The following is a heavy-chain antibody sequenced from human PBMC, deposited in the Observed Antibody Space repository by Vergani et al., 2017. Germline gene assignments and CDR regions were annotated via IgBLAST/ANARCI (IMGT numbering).Heavy chain of an antibody. Sequence: QVQLVESGGGLVKPGGSLRLSCAASGFTFSDYYMSWIRQAPGKGLAWVSYISSSGSTIYYADSVKGRFTISRDNAKNSLYLQMNSLRAEDTAVYYCAGVSIVVVTANDGWFDLWGRGTLVTVSS. CDR3: AGVSIVVVTANDGWFDL. CDR2: ISSSGSTI. J-gene: IGHJ2*01. V-gene: IGHV3-11*01. D-gene: IGHD2-21*02. CDR1: GFTFSDYY.